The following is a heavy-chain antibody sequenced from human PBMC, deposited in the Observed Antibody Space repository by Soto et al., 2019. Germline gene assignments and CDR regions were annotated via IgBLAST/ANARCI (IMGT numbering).Heavy chain of an antibody. J-gene: IGHJ4*02. CDR3: ATSPSGYCSGGSCYSDDY. Sequence: ASVKVSCKVSGYTLTELSMHWVRQAPGNGLEWMGGFDPEDGETIYAQKFQGRVTMTEDTSTDTAYMELSSLRSEDTAVYYCATSPSGYCSGGSCYSDDYWGQGTLVTVSS. V-gene: IGHV1-24*01. CDR2: FDPEDGET. D-gene: IGHD2-15*01. CDR1: GYTLTELS.